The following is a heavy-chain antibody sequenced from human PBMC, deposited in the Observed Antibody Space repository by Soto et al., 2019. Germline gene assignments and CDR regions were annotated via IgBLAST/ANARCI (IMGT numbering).Heavy chain of an antibody. V-gene: IGHV4-31*03. CDR3: ARIEMASIK. J-gene: IGHJ4*02. Sequence: TLSSNCSVYGASIRSGGNNWSWLRQSPGKGLEWIGHIYYTVSTFYSPSLKSRLTISLDTSKNQFSLDLRSVTAADTAMYYCARIEMASIKWGRGTLVTVSS. CDR2: IYYTVST. CDR1: GASIRSGGNN.